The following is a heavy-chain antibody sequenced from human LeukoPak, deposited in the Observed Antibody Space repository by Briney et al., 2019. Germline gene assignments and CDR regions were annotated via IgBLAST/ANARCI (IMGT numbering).Heavy chain of an antibody. CDR2: VYYGGDA. CDR3: ARLFSRGWPYYYGLGA. J-gene: IGHJ6*02. CDR1: GGSIDSSGSY. D-gene: IGHD6-19*01. Sequence: SETLSLTCTVSGGSIDSSGSYWGWIRQPPGKGLEWIGCVYYGGDAYYNPSLKSRVTISADLSKNQFSLSRISVTAADTALYYCARLFSRGWPYYYGLGAWGQGTTVTVSS. V-gene: IGHV4-39*01.